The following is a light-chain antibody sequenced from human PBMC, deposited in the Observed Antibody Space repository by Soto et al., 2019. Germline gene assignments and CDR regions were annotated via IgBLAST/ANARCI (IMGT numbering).Light chain of an antibody. J-gene: IGLJ1*01. V-gene: IGLV2-14*01. CDR2: DVS. Sequence: QSVLTQPASVSGSPGQSITISCTGTSIDVGGYNYVSWYQQHPGKAPKLMIYDVSNRPSGVSNRFSGSKSGNTASLTISGLQAEDEADYYCSSYTSSSTLYVFGTGTEVTV. CDR1: SIDVGGYNY. CDR3: SSYTSSSTLYV.